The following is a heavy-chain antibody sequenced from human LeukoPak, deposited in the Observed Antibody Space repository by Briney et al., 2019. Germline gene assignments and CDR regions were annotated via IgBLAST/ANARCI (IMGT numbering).Heavy chain of an antibody. CDR3: AKEKNDHGDHSYMHV. Sequence: PGGSLRLSCAASGFTFSSYGMQWVRQAPGGGGEGVGCIRYDGRNKKCADSVKGRFTVSRDNSKNTLYLPMNSLRDEDTAVFYCAKEKNDHGDHSYMHVWGEGTTVTVSS. J-gene: IGHJ6*03. D-gene: IGHD4-17*01. V-gene: IGHV3-30*02. CDR1: GFTFSSYG. CDR2: IRYDGRNK.